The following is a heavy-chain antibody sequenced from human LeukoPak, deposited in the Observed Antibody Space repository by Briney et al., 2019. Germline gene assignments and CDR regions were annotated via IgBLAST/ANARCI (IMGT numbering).Heavy chain of an antibody. Sequence: GGSLRLSCAASGFTFSSHAMHWVRQAPGKGLEWVAVISYDGSNKYYADSVKGRFTISRDNSKNTLYLQMNSLRAEDTAVYYCAREVDTAMVTGDYWGQGTLVTVSS. V-gene: IGHV3-30-3*01. CDR2: ISYDGSNK. CDR3: AREVDTAMVTGDY. J-gene: IGHJ4*02. CDR1: GFTFSSHA. D-gene: IGHD5-18*01.